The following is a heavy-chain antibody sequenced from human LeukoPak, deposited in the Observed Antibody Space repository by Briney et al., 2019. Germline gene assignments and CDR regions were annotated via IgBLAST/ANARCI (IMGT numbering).Heavy chain of an antibody. CDR1: GFTFSSYE. CDR2: ISSSGSSI. D-gene: IGHD2-15*01. V-gene: IGHV3-48*03. CDR3: ARDFGSCSGGECDYFDY. J-gene: IGHJ4*02. Sequence: PGGSLRLSCAASGFTFSSYEMNWVRQAPGKGLEWVSYISSSGSSIYSADSVKGRFTISRDNAKNSLYLLLNSLRAEDTAVYYCARDFGSCSGGECDYFDYWGQGALVTVSS.